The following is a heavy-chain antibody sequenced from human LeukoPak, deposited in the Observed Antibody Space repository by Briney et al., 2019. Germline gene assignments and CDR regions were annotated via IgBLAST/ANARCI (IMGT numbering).Heavy chain of an antibody. CDR2: IFGSGDDT. V-gene: IGHV3-23*01. CDR1: GFTFSTYG. J-gene: IGHJ4*02. CDR3: AKVLYNTGRLRRGLDY. Sequence: GGSLRLSCAASGFTFSTYGIHWVRQAPGKGLEWVSSIFGSGDDTFYSDSVKGRFTISRDNSKNTLYLEMNSLRVDDTAVYDCAKVLYNTGRLRRGLDYWGQGTLVTVSS. D-gene: IGHD3-10*01.